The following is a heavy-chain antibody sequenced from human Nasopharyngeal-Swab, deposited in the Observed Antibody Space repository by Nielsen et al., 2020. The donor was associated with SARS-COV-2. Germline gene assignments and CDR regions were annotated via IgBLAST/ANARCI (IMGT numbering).Heavy chain of an antibody. V-gene: IGHV2-70*11. J-gene: IGHJ6*02. CDR1: GFSLSTSGMC. D-gene: IGHD6-19*01. CDR2: IDWDDDK. Sequence: SGPTLVKPTQPLTLTCTFSGFSLSTSGMCVSWIRQHPGKALEWLARIDWDDDKYYSTSLKTRLTISKDTSKNQVVLTMTNMDPVDTATYYCARIVAVAGTRGYYYYGMDVWGQGTTVTVSS. CDR3: ARIVAVAGTRGYYYYGMDV.